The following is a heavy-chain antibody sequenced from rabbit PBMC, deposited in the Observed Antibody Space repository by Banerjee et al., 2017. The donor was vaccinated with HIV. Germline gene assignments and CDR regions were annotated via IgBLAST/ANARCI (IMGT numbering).Heavy chain of an antibody. Sequence: QSLEESGGDLVKPEGSLTLTCTASGFSFSNKYVMCWVRQAPGKGLEWIACIYADSSGNTYYASWAKGRFTVSKTSSTTVTLQMTSLTAADTATYFCASSYAGSSYYSFNLWGPGTLVTV. V-gene: IGHV1S40*01. CDR1: GFSFSNKYV. CDR2: IYADSSGNT. J-gene: IGHJ4*01. D-gene: IGHD8-1*01. CDR3: ASSYAGSSYYSFNL.